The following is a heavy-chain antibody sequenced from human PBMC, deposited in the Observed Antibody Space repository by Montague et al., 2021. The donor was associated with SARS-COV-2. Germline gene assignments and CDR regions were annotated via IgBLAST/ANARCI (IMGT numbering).Heavy chain of an antibody. CDR1: GRSFSGYY. J-gene: IGHJ4*02. V-gene: IGHV4-34*01. Sequence: SETLSLTCAVYGRSFSGYYWTWIRQSPGKGLEWIAEINHSGTTNYNFYLTLRIRVSISADTSKSQLSLKLISVTAADMCVYYCARWDPQTLTLIGLRGKSASDYWGQGTLVTVSS. CDR3: ARWDPQTLTLIGLRGKSASDY. CDR2: INHSGTT. D-gene: IGHD4-23*01.